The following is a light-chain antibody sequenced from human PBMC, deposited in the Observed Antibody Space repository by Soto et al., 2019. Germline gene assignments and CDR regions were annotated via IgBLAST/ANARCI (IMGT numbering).Light chain of an antibody. J-gene: IGKJ1*01. CDR3: MQATPWPRT. Sequence: DVVMTQSPLSLPVTLGQPASISCRSSQSLVYSDGSSYLNWFQQRPGQSPRRLIYKVSNRDSGVPTRVSVRGSGTDFTLQISRVEAEDVGVYYCMQATPWPRTFGQGTKVEIK. V-gene: IGKV2-30*01. CDR2: KVS. CDR1: QSLVYSDGSSY.